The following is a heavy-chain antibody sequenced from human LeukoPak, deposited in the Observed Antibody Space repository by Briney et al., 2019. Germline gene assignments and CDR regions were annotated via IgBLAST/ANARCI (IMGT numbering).Heavy chain of an antibody. Sequence: GSSVKVSCKASGGTFSSYAISWVRQAPGQGLEWMGGIIPIFGTANYVQKFQGRVTITADESTSTAYMELSSLRSEDTAVYYCARGPSYYDSSGYYYFDYWGQGTLVTVSS. J-gene: IGHJ4*02. V-gene: IGHV1-69*01. D-gene: IGHD3-22*01. CDR1: GGTFSSYA. CDR2: IIPIFGTA. CDR3: ARGPSYYDSSGYYYFDY.